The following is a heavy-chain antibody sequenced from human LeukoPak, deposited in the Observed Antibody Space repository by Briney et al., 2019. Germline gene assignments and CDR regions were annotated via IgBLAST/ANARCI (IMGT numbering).Heavy chain of an antibody. J-gene: IGHJ4*02. CDR3: ARGSYSDLN. CDR1: GFTFSSYA. CDR2: ISYDGNQK. Sequence: PGRSLRLSCAASGFTFSSYAMHWVRQAPGKGLEWVAVISYDGNQKYHADSVKGRFTISRDNSKNTLSLQMNSLRAEDTAVYYCARGSYSDLNWGQGTLVTVSS. D-gene: IGHD4-11*01. V-gene: IGHV3-30*04.